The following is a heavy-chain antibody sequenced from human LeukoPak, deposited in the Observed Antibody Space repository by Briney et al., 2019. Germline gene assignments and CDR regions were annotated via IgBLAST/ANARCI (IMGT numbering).Heavy chain of an antibody. D-gene: IGHD3-16*01. Sequence: GGSLRLSCADSGFDFSDHYMDWVRQAPGKGLEWVGRIRNKANSYTTEYAASVKGRFTISRDDSKNSLYLQMNSLKTEDTAVYYCARRSGGVPDYWGQGTLVTVSS. CDR2: IRNKANSYTT. J-gene: IGHJ4*02. CDR3: ARRSGGVPDY. CDR1: GFDFSDHY. V-gene: IGHV3-72*01.